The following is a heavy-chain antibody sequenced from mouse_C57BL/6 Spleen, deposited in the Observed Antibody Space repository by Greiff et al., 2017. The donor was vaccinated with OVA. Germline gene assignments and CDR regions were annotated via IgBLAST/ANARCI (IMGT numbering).Heavy chain of an antibody. CDR3: VRGNWYFDV. V-gene: IGHV10-1*01. CDR1: GFSFNTYA. Sequence: EVQGVESGGGLVQPKGSLKLSCAASGFSFNTYAMNWVRQAPGKGLEWVARIRSKSNNYATYYADSVKDRLTISRDDSESMLYLQMNNLKTEDTAMYYCVRGNWYFDVWGTGTTVTVSS. J-gene: IGHJ1*03. CDR2: IRSKSNNYAT.